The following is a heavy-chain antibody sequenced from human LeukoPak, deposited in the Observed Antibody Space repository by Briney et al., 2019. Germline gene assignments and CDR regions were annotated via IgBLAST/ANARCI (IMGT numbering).Heavy chain of an antibody. D-gene: IGHD6-13*01. CDR2: IYYSGST. V-gene: IGHV4-59*12. CDR1: GGSISSYY. J-gene: IGHJ6*02. Sequence: SETLSLTCTVSGGSISSYYWSWIRQPPGKGLEWIGYIYYSGSTNYNPSLKSRVTISVDTSKNQFSLKLSSVTAADTAVYYCAGDSSSWYDYYGMDVWGQGTTVTVSS. CDR3: AGDSSSWYDYYGMDV.